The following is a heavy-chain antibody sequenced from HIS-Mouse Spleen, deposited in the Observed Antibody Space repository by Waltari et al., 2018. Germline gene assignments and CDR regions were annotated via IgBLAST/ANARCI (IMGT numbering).Heavy chain of an antibody. V-gene: IGHV3-30*18. J-gene: IGHJ4*02. CDR1: GFTFSSYG. CDR2: ISYDGSNK. D-gene: IGHD2-15*01. CDR3: AKDLSTEQGYGFFDY. Sequence: QVQLVESGGGVVQPGRSLRLSCAASGFTFSSYGMHWVRQAPGKGLEWVAVISYDGSNKYYADSVKGRFTISRDNSKNTLYLQMNSLRAEDTAVYYCAKDLSTEQGYGFFDYWGQGTLVTVSS.